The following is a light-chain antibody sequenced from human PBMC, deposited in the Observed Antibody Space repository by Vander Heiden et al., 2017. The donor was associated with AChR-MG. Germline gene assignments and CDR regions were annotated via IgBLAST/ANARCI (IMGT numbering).Light chain of an antibody. CDR3: QQRSNLPLT. J-gene: IGKJ4*01. V-gene: IGKV3-11*01. Sequence: EIVLTQSPATLPLSPGERATRSCRASQTVSTYLDWYQPKPGHAPRLLIYDASNRATGIPARFSGSGSGTDFTLTISSLEPEDFAVYYCQQRSNLPLTFGGGTKVEIK. CDR2: DAS. CDR1: QTVSTY.